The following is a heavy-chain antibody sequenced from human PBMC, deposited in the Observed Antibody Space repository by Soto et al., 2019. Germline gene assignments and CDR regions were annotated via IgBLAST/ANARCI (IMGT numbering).Heavy chain of an antibody. CDR2: TSYDGSNN. Sequence: QVQLVESGGGVVQPGTSLRLSCVGSGFTFRSYVIHWVRQAPGKGLEWVALTSYDGSNNFYGDSVKGRFTISRDNSRNTVELQMDSLRLEDTSLYYCARWGTRGGLDGWGQGTLVSVSS. CDR3: ARWGTRGGLDG. CDR1: GFTFRSYV. V-gene: IGHV3-33*05. J-gene: IGHJ4*02. D-gene: IGHD3-16*01.